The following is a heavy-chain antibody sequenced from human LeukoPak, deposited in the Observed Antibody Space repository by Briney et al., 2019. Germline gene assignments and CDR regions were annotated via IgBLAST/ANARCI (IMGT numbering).Heavy chain of an antibody. CDR2: IFHSGNT. Sequence: SETLSLTCSVSGGSISNALYYWGWIRQAPGKGLKWIASIFHSGNTYYNPSLKGRVTLSVDTSKDHFSMRLRSVTAADTAVYFCAGVIRTGLVSGDWFDPWSQGTLVTVSS. CDR3: AGVIRTGLVSGDWFDP. V-gene: IGHV4-39*02. D-gene: IGHD5-18*01. J-gene: IGHJ5*02. CDR1: GGSISNALYY.